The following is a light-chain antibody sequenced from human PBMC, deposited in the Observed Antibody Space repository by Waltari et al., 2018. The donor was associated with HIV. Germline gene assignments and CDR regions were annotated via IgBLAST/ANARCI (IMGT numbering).Light chain of an antibody. CDR1: SGHRSYA. V-gene: IGLV4-69*01. CDR2: VNSDGSH. CDR3: QTWVTGILV. Sequence: QLVLSQSPSASASLGASVKLTCTLSSGHRSYAIACPQQQPEKGPQYLMKVNSDGSHTKGDGIPDRFSGSSSGAERYLTISSLQSEDEADYYCQTWVTGILVFGGGTKLTVL. J-gene: IGLJ3*02.